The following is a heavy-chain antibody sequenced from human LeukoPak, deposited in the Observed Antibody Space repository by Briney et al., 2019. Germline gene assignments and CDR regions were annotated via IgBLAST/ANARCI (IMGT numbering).Heavy chain of an antibody. J-gene: IGHJ4*02. CDR1: GGTFSSYA. Sequence: GASVKVSCKASGGTFSSYAISWVRQAPGQGLEWMGRIIPILGIANCAQKFQGRVTITADKSTSTAYMELSSLRSEDTAVYYCARRGSSSWEYYFDYWGQGTLVTVSS. CDR2: IIPILGIA. CDR3: ARRGSSSWEYYFDY. D-gene: IGHD6-13*01. V-gene: IGHV1-69*04.